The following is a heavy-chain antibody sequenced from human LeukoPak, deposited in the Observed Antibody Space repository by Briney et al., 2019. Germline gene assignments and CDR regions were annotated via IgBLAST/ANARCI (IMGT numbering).Heavy chain of an antibody. Sequence: SETLSLTCAVHGESFSGYYWGWIPQPPAKGLEWIGEINHSGSTNYNPSRKSRVTISVDTSKNQFSLKLSSVTAADTAVYYCARGRSVLRYFDWLSHRRQRGTKPNNWFDPWGQGTLVTVSS. J-gene: IGHJ5*02. CDR2: INHSGST. V-gene: IGHV4-34*01. CDR3: ARGRSVLRYFDWLSHRRQRGTKPNNWFDP. D-gene: IGHD3-9*01. CDR1: GESFSGYY.